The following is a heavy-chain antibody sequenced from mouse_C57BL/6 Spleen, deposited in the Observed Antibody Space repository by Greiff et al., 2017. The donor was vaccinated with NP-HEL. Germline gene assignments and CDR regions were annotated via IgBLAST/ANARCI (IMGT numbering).Heavy chain of an antibody. J-gene: IGHJ1*03. D-gene: IGHD2-5*01. CDR1: GFTFSDYG. CDR3: ARGSNGPYFDV. Sequence: EVKLMESGGGLVKPGGSLKLSCAASGFTFSDYGMHWVRQAPEKGLEWVAYISSGSSTIYYADTVKGRFTISRDNAKNTLFLQMTSLRSEDTAMYYCARGSNGPYFDVWGTGTTVTVSS. V-gene: IGHV5-17*01. CDR2: ISSGSSTI.